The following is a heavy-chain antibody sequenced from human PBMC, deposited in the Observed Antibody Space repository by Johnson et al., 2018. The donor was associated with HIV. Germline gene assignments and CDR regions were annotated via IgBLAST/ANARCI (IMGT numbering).Heavy chain of an antibody. D-gene: IGHD3-3*01. CDR2: ISGSGGST. J-gene: IGHJ3*02. CDR3: AKDVLRFLESRLNAFDI. Sequence: MQLVESGGGLVQPGGSLRLSCAASGFTSSSYAMSWVRQASGKGLEWVSAISGSGGSTYYADSVKGRFTISRDNSKNTLYLQMNSLRAEDTAVYYCAKDVLRFLESRLNAFDIWGQGTMVTVSS. V-gene: IGHV3-23*04. CDR1: GFTSSSYA.